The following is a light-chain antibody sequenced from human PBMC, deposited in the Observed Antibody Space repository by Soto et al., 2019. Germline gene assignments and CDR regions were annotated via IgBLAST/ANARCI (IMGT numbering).Light chain of an antibody. CDR3: QQHDTSPWT. Sequence: PGERATLSCRASQSISSSYLPIAWYQQKPGQPPRLLIYGASSRATGIPDRFSGSGSATDFTLTISRLEPEDFAVYYCQQHDTSPWTFGQGTRVEIK. CDR2: GAS. V-gene: IGKV3-20*01. J-gene: IGKJ1*01. CDR1: QSISSSY.